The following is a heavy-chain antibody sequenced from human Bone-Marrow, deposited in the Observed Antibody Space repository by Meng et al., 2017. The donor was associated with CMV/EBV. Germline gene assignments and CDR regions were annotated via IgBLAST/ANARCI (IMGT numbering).Heavy chain of an antibody. J-gene: IGHJ4*02. CDR3: ARGPPNEIFGSGSPD. CDR1: GYILKTYD. V-gene: IGHV1-8*01. Sequence: SGYILKTYDINWVRQATGQGPEWMGWMKPDSGKTGYAQKFQGRVTMTRDTSISTAYMELSSLRSEDTAVYYCARGPPNEIFGSGSPDWGQGTLVTVSS. CDR2: MKPDSGKT. D-gene: IGHD3-10*01.